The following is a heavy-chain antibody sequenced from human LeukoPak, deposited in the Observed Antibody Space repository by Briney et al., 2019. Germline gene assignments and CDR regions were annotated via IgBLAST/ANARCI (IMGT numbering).Heavy chain of an antibody. V-gene: IGHV3-7*01. CDR1: GFNFSSYW. Sequence: GGSLRLSCAASGFNFSSYWMNWVRQAPGKGLEWVANINQDGSVRYYVASVKGRFTISRDNAKNSVHLQMNSLRAEDTAMYYCARKGLPDYWGRGTMVTVSS. CDR3: ARKGLPDY. D-gene: IGHD2-21*02. CDR2: INQDGSVR. J-gene: IGHJ4*02.